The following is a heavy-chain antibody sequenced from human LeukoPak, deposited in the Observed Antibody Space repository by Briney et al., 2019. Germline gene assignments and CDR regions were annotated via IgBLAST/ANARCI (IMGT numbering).Heavy chain of an antibody. Sequence: VASVKVSCKASGYTFTGYYMHWVRQAPGQGLEWMGWINPNSGGTNYAQKFQGRVTMTRDTSISTAYMGLSRLRSDDTAVYYCARVRGGGLVATKLGHAFDIWGQGTMVTVSS. V-gene: IGHV1-2*02. CDR2: INPNSGGT. CDR3: ARVRGGGLVATKLGHAFDI. D-gene: IGHD5-12*01. J-gene: IGHJ3*02. CDR1: GYTFTGYY.